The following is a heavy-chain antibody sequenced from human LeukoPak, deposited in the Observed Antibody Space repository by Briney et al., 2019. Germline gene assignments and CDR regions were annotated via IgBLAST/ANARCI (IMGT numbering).Heavy chain of an antibody. CDR1: GGSISNYY. J-gene: IGHJ4*02. V-gene: IGHV4-59*01. CDR3: AASPYYGSGSYYEAPFDY. Sequence: SETLSLTCTGSGGSISNYYWIWIRQPPGKGLEWIGYIYYSGSTNYNPSLKRRVTTAVDTHNNQFSLKLSSVTDADTAVYYCAASPYYGSGSYYEAPFDYWGQGTLVTVSS. D-gene: IGHD3-10*01. CDR2: IYYSGST.